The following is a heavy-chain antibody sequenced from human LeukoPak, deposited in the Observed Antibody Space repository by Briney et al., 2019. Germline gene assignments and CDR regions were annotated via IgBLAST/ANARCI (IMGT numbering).Heavy chain of an antibody. CDR2: IYYSGST. CDR3: AREYYYDSSGYPYYFDY. CDR1: GGSISSYY. J-gene: IGHJ4*02. V-gene: IGHV4-59*12. Sequence: SETLSLTCTVSGGSISSYYWSWIRQPPGKGLEWIGYIYYSGSTNYNPSLKSRVTISVDTSKNQFSLKLISVTAADTAVYYCAREYYYDSSGYPYYFDYWGQGTLVTVSS. D-gene: IGHD3-22*01.